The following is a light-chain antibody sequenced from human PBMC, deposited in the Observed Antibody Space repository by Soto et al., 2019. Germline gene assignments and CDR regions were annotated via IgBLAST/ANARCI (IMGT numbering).Light chain of an antibody. V-gene: IGKV3-15*01. J-gene: IGKJ5*01. CDR1: QPVSDK. CDR2: GAS. Sequence: EIVITQSPATLSVSPGERATLSCWASQPVSDKLAWYQQKPGQAPRILIYGASARDLGIPARFSGSGSGTEFSFTVTSLQSEDFAVYYCQQYDQWPITFGQGTRLEIK. CDR3: QQYDQWPIT.